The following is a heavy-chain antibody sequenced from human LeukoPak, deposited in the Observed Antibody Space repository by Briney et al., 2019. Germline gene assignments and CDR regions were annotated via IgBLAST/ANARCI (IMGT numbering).Heavy chain of an antibody. CDR1: GFNFSGCA. Sequence: GSLRLSCANSGFNFSGCAMHWVRQAPGKGLEWVAVVSYDGIIKYYADSLKGRFTISRDNSKNTLYLQMNSLRTEDTAMYYCATGGGLATEIDYWGQGTLVTVSS. J-gene: IGHJ4*02. D-gene: IGHD3-16*01. CDR2: VSYDGIIK. V-gene: IGHV3-30*04. CDR3: ATGGGLATEIDY.